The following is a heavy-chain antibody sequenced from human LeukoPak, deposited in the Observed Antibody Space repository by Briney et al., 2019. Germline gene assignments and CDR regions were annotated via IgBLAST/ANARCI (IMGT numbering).Heavy chain of an antibody. J-gene: IGHJ3*02. CDR3: TRGSDDYGDYVQIDI. Sequence: GGPLRLSCAASGFTFGSYWMHWVRQAPGKGLVWVSRINNDGSTTNYADSVKGRFTISRDNAKNTLYLQMNSLRAEDTAVYYCTRGSDDYGDYVQIDIWGQGTMVTVSS. CDR2: INNDGSTT. D-gene: IGHD4-17*01. V-gene: IGHV3-74*01. CDR1: GFTFGSYW.